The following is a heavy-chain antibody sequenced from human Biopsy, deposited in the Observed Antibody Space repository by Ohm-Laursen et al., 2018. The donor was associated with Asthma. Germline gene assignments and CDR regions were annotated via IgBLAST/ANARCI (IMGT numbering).Heavy chain of an antibody. CDR3: ARAVDYSHYYGIDV. Sequence: ASVKVSCTTSGYTFTSAGITWVRQAPGQGLEWMGWISVYNGNTKVAQKIQDRVTMITNTSTSTAYMELTSLRTDDTAVYFCARAVDYSHYYGIDVWGQGTTVTVS. CDR1: GYTFTSAG. V-gene: IGHV1-18*01. D-gene: IGHD3-10*01. CDR2: ISVYNGNT. J-gene: IGHJ6*02.